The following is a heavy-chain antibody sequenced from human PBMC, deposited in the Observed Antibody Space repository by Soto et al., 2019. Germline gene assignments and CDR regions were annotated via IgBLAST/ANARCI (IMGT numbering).Heavy chain of an antibody. V-gene: IGHV3-23*01. CDR2: ISGSGDST. Sequence: EVQLLESGGGLVQPRGSRRLSCEASGFTLSNHAMSWVGKAPGKGLEGVSGISGSGDSTFYADSVQGRFTISRDNSKNTLYLQMNSLRAEDTAVYYCAKAGKGETSGWLRFRVDDNWGQGTLVTVSS. CDR1: GFTLSNHA. D-gene: IGHD6-19*01. J-gene: IGHJ4*02. CDR3: AKAGKGETSGWLRFRVDDN.